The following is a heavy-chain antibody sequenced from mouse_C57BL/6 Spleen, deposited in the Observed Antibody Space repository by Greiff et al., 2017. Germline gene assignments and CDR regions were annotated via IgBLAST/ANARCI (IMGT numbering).Heavy chain of an antibody. J-gene: IGHJ3*01. CDR3: ARVEGYYYGSSRWFAY. CDR1: GFTFSDYY. CDR2: INYDGSST. D-gene: IGHD1-1*01. Sequence: DVMLVESEGGLVQPGSSMKLSCTASGFTFSDYYMAWVRQVPEKGLEWVANINYDGSSTYYLDSLKSRFIISRDNAKNILYLQMSSLKSEDTATYYCARVEGYYYGSSRWFAYWGQGTLVTVSA. V-gene: IGHV5-16*01.